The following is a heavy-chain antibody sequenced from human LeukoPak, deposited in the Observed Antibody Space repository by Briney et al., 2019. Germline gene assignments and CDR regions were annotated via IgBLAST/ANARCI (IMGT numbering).Heavy chain of an antibody. J-gene: IGHJ4*02. V-gene: IGHV1-18*01. D-gene: IGHD5-18*01. CDR3: ARVRGYSYVRGYYFDY. CDR1: GYTFTSQG. Sequence: ASVKVSCKASGYTFTSQGISWVRQAPGQGLEWMGWISAYNGNTNYAQKLQGRVTMTTDTSTSTAYMELRSLRSDDTAVYYCARVRGYSYVRGYYFDYWGQGTLVTVSS. CDR2: ISAYNGNT.